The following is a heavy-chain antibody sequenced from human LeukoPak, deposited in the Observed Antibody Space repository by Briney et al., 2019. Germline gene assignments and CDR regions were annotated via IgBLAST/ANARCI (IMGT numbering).Heavy chain of an antibody. D-gene: IGHD3-22*01. CDR3: ARGRDSYYYDSSGYYHNWFDP. CDR2: IKQDGSEK. CDR1: GFTFSSYW. Sequence: GGSLRLSCAASGFTFSSYWMSWVRQAPGKGLEWVANIKQDGSEKYYVDSVKGRFTISRDNAKNSLYLQMNSLRAEDTAVYYCARGRDSYYYDSSGYYHNWFDPWGQGTLVTVSS. J-gene: IGHJ5*02. V-gene: IGHV3-7*01.